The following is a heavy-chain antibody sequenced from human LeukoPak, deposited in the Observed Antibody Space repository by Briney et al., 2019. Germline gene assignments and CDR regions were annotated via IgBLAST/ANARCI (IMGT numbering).Heavy chain of an antibody. CDR3: ARWEKSSSWYCDY. CDR2: IRTKGNRYAT. J-gene: IGHJ4*02. Sequence: PGGSLRLSCAASGLTFSGADMHWVRQASGKGLEWVGRIRTKGNRYATAYAASVKGRFTISRDDSKNTAYLQMNSLRAEDMAMYYCARWEKSSSWYCDYWGQGTLVTVSS. D-gene: IGHD6-13*01. CDR1: GLTFSGAD. V-gene: IGHV3-73*01.